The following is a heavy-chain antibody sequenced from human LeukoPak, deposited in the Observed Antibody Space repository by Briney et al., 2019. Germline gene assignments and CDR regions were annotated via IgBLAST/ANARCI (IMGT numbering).Heavy chain of an antibody. D-gene: IGHD3-16*01. J-gene: IGHJ4*02. V-gene: IGHV1-69*13. Sequence: SVKVSCKASGGTRNSYALSWMRQAPGQGLEWMGGIIPLFGKPNYAQKFQGRLTITADDSTSTAYMELSSLRSEDTAIYYCASGVLLGSFDYWGQGTLVTVSS. CDR3: ASGVLLGSFDY. CDR2: IIPLFGKP. CDR1: GGTRNSYA.